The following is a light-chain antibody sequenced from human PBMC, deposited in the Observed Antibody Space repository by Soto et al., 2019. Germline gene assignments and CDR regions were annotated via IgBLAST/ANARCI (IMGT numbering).Light chain of an antibody. Sequence: IVLTQSQDSLAVSLGESVTINCKSSQSFLYSSNNKNYLAWYQQKPGQPPKLLIYWASTRESGVPDRFSGSGSGTDFTLTISSLQAEDVAVYYCQQYYSTPLTFGGGTKVDIK. J-gene: IGKJ4*01. CDR1: QSFLYSSNNKNY. CDR2: WAS. CDR3: QQYYSTPLT. V-gene: IGKV4-1*01.